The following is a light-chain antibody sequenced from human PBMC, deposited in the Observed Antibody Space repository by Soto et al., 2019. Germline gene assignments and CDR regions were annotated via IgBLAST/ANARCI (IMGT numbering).Light chain of an antibody. V-gene: IGKV3-15*01. CDR2: DAS. J-gene: IGKJ2*01. CDR3: QQYDIWPTYT. CDR1: QNLXSS. Sequence: IVLTQSPGTLSLSPGESVTLSCRASQNLXSSFGWYEQRPGQAPRILIXDASTRATGIPPRFSGGGSGKEFTVTISSLQSEDFAMYYCQQYDIWPTYTFGQGTKVDIK.